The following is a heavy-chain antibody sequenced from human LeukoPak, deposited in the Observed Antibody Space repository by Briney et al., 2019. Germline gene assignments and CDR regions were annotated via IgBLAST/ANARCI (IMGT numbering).Heavy chain of an antibody. CDR3: TRGSSGNRPMIDY. D-gene: IGHD1-26*01. Sequence: PGGSLRLSCAASGFTFSNNWMHWVRQAPGKGQVWVSRINSDGTITNYADSVKGRFTISRDNAKNTLYLQMNSLRTEDTAVYYCTRGSSGNRPMIDYWGQGTLVAVSS. V-gene: IGHV3-74*01. CDR1: GFTFSNNW. CDR2: INSDGTIT. J-gene: IGHJ4*02.